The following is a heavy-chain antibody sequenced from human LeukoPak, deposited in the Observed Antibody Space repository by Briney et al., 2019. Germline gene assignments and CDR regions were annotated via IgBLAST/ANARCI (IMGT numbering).Heavy chain of an antibody. CDR1: GFPFPYYD. D-gene: IGHD3-10*01. J-gene: IGHJ4*02. Sequence: PGGSLRLSSPASGFPFPYYDMSWARPAPGKGLEWVGFIRGNAYGGTTEYAASVQGRFTISRHDSTSIAYLQMNSLKTADTAVYYCARVRGIEEFDYWGQGTLVTVSS. V-gene: IGHV3-49*04. CDR3: ARVRGIEEFDY. CDR2: IRGNAYGGTT.